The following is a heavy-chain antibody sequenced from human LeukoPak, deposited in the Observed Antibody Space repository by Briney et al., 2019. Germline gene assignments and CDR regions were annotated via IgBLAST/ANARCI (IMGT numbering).Heavy chain of an antibody. J-gene: IGHJ4*02. D-gene: IGHD2-2*01. CDR1: GFTFSSCS. V-gene: IGHV3-21*01. Sequence: GGSLRLSCAASGFTFSSCSMNWVRQAPGKGLEWVSSISSSSSYIYYADSVKGRFTISRDNAKNSLYLQMNSLRAEDTAVYYCAPCKGSSTSCYGGFDYWGQGTLVTVSS. CDR3: APCKGSSTSCYGGFDY. CDR2: ISSSSSYI.